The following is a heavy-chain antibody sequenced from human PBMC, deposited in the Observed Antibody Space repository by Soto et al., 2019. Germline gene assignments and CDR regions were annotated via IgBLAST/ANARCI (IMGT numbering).Heavy chain of an antibody. CDR1: GGSISSYY. CDR3: ARHVAYCSGGSCCSDYYYYMDV. J-gene: IGHJ6*03. D-gene: IGHD2-15*01. CDR2: IYYSGST. V-gene: IGHV4-59*08. Sequence: SETLSLTCTVSGGSISSYYWSWIRQPPGKGLEWIGYIYYSGSTNYNPSLKSRVTISVDTSKNQFSLKLSSVTAADTAVYYCARHVAYCSGGSCCSDYYYYMDVWGKGTTVTVSS.